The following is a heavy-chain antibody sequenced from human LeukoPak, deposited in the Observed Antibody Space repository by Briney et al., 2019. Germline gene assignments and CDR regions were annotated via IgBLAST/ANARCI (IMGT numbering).Heavy chain of an antibody. Sequence: GGSLRLLCAASGFTFSSYGMHWVRQNPGKGLEWVAIIRFDGSNKHYADSVKGRFTISRDNSKNTLYLQMNSLRAEDTAVYYCAKDPYYDSSGYPDYWGQGTLVTVSS. CDR3: AKDPYYDSSGYPDY. CDR2: IRFDGSNK. CDR1: GFTFSSYG. D-gene: IGHD3-22*01. J-gene: IGHJ4*02. V-gene: IGHV3-30*02.